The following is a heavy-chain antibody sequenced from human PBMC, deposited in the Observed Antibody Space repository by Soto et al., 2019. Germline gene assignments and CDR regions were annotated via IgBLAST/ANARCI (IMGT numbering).Heavy chain of an antibody. CDR3: ARHTYYDFWSGPKDNWFDP. J-gene: IGHJ5*02. Sequence: PGGSLRLSCAASGFTFSSYWMSWVRQAPGKGLEWVANIKQDGSEKYYVDSVKGRFTISRDNAKNSLYLQMNSLRAEDTAVYYCARHTYYDFWSGPKDNWFDPWGQGTLVTVSS. CDR2: IKQDGSEK. D-gene: IGHD3-3*01. V-gene: IGHV3-7*05. CDR1: GFTFSSYW.